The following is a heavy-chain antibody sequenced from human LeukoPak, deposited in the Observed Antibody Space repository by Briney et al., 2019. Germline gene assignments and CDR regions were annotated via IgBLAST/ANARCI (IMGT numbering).Heavy chain of an antibody. CDR1: VSTLTKLS. CDR3: AAGNVDTAFFFDY. D-gene: IGHD5-18*01. Sequence: ASVKVSCKVSVSTLTKLSMHWVRQAPGQGLQWMGGFDSDDGETIYAPKFKGRVTLTEDTSTDTDYMELRSLRSEDTALYYCAAGNVDTAFFFDYWGQGTLVTVSS. CDR2: FDSDDGET. J-gene: IGHJ4*02. V-gene: IGHV1-24*01.